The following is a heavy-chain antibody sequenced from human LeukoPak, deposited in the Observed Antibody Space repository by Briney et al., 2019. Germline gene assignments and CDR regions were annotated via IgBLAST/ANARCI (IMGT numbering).Heavy chain of an antibody. CDR2: IIPIFGTA. J-gene: IGHJ5*02. D-gene: IGHD3-3*01. CDR1: VGTFSSYA. V-gene: IGHV1-69*13. CDR3: PRGSQYDFWSGYEGEDNWFDP. Sequence: SVKVSCKASVGTFSSYAISWVRQAPGQGLEWMGGIIPIFGTASYAQKFHGRVTITPGESTSPAYKELSSLRSEDTAVYYCPRGSQYDFWSGYEGEDNWFDPWGQGTRVPVSS.